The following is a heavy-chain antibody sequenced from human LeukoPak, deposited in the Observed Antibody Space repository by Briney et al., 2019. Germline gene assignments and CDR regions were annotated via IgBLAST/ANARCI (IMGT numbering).Heavy chain of an antibody. V-gene: IGHV4-34*01. Sequence: SETLSLTCAVSGVSISNYYLSWIRQPPGKGLEWIGEINHSGSTNYNPSLKSRVTISVNTSKNQFSLKLSSVTAADTAVYYCARNYYDSSGSRAYYYYMDVWGKGTTVTISS. J-gene: IGHJ6*03. D-gene: IGHD3-22*01. CDR2: INHSGST. CDR3: ARNYYDSSGSRAYYYYMDV. CDR1: GVSISNYY.